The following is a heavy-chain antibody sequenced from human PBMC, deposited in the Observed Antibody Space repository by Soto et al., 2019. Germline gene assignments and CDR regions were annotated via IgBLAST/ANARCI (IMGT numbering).Heavy chain of an antibody. CDR2: IKQDGSEK. Sequence: GESLKISCAASGFTFSSYWMSWVRQAPGKGLEWVASIKQDGSEKYYVDSVKGRFTISRDNAKNSLFLQMNSLRAEDTAVYYCARDSVRGYYDSSGYFTALDYWGQGTLVTVSS. J-gene: IGHJ4*02. CDR3: ARDSVRGYYDSSGYFTALDY. V-gene: IGHV3-7*01. CDR1: GFTFSSYW. D-gene: IGHD3-22*01.